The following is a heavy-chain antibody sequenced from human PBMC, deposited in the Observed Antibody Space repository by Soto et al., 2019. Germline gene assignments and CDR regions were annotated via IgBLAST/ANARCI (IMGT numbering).Heavy chain of an antibody. CDR1: GYTFTSYG. Sequence: GASVKVSCKASGYTFTSYGISWVRQAPGQGLEWMGWISAYNGNTNYAQRLQGRVTMTTDTSTSTAYMELRSLRSDDTAVYYCASGRYYDSSGYYYAWFDPWGQGTLVTVSS. CDR2: ISAYNGNT. J-gene: IGHJ5*02. V-gene: IGHV1-18*01. CDR3: ASGRYYDSSGYYYAWFDP. D-gene: IGHD3-22*01.